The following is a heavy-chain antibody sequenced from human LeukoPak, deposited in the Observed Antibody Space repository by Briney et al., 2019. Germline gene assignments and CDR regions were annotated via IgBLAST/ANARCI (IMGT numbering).Heavy chain of an antibody. Sequence: PSETLSLTCAVYGGSFSGYYWSWIRQPPGKGLEWIGEINHSGSTNYNPSLKSRVTISVDTSKNQFSLKLSSVTAADTAVYYCARTGYCSSTSCLPFDYWGQGTLVTVSS. J-gene: IGHJ4*02. D-gene: IGHD2-2*01. CDR1: GGSFSGYY. V-gene: IGHV4-34*01. CDR2: INHSGST. CDR3: ARTGYCSSTSCLPFDY.